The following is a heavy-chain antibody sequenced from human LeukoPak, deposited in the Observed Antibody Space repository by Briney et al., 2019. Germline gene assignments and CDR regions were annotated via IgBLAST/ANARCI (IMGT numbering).Heavy chain of an antibody. V-gene: IGHV3-21*04. CDR2: ISSSSSYI. CDR1: GFTFSSYS. D-gene: IGHD6-13*01. CDR3: AKGLGKSIAAAGDY. Sequence: GGSLRLSCAASGFTFSSYSMNWVRQAPGKGLEWVSSISSSSSYIYYADSVKGRFTISRDNAKNSLYLQMNSLRAEDTAVYYCAKGLGKSIAAAGDYWGQGTLVTVSS. J-gene: IGHJ4*02.